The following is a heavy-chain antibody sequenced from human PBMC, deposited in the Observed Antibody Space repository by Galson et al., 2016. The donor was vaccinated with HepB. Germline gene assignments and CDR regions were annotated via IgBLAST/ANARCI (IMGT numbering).Heavy chain of an antibody. V-gene: IGHV4-4*02. CDR1: GGSISSSNW. CDR3: ARDGPEEVIRPPLGY. Sequence: SETLSLTCAVSGGSISSSNWWSWVRQPPGKGLEWIGEIYHSGSTNYNPSLKSRVTISVDKSKNQFSLKLSSVTAADTAVYYCARDGPEEVIRPPLGYWGRGPLVTASS. CDR2: IYHSGST. J-gene: IGHJ4*02. D-gene: IGHD3-22*01.